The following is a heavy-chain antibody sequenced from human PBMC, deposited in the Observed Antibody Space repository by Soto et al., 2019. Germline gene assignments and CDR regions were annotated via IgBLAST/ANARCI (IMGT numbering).Heavy chain of an antibody. Sequence: ASVKVSCKASGYTFTSYGISWVRQAPGQGLEWMGWISAYNGNTNYAQKLQGRVTMTTDTSTSTAYMELRSLRSDDTAVYYCARSGGGPTYYYDSSGYYKSYYFDYWGQGTLVTVSS. CDR3: ARSGGGPTYYYDSSGYYKSYYFDY. J-gene: IGHJ4*02. V-gene: IGHV1-18*01. D-gene: IGHD3-22*01. CDR1: GYTFTSYG. CDR2: ISAYNGNT.